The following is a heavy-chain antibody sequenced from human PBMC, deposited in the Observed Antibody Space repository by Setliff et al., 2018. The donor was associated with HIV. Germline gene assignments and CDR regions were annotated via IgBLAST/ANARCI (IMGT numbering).Heavy chain of an antibody. Sequence: GASVKVSCKASGYSFSRYAMNWVRQAPGQGLEWLGWINTNTGKPTYAQGFTGRFVFSLDMSVSTAYLQINSLKAEDTAVYYCARVSVEMATSRSYWYFDRWGRGTLVTVSS. CDR3: ARVSVEMATSRSYWYFDR. CDR2: INTNTGKP. V-gene: IGHV7-4-1*02. J-gene: IGHJ2*01. CDR1: GYSFSRYA. D-gene: IGHD5-12*01.